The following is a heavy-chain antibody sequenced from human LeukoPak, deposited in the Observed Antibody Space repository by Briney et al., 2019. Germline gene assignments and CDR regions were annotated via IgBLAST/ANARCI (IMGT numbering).Heavy chain of an antibody. CDR3: ARGDSSGYLGY. J-gene: IGHJ4*02. Sequence: GGSLRLSCAASGFTFSDHYMDWVRQAPGKGLEWVGRTRNKANSYTTEYATSVKGRFTISRDDSKNSLYLQMNSLKTEDTAVYYCARGDSSGYLGYWGQGTLVTVSS. CDR1: GFTFSDHY. V-gene: IGHV3-72*01. D-gene: IGHD3-22*01. CDR2: TRNKANSYTT.